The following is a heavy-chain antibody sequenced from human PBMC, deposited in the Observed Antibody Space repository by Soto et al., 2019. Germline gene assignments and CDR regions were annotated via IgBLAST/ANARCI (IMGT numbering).Heavy chain of an antibody. CDR3: AHRRWILSGYYDSTGYGVDFDY. CDR2: IYWNDDK. Sequence: QITLKESGPTLVKPTQTLTLTCTFSGFSLSTSGVGVGWIRQPPGKALEWLALIYWNDDKRYSPSLKSRLTITKDTSKNQVVLTMTNMDPVDTATYYCAHRRWILSGYYDSTGYGVDFDYWGQGTLVTVSS. V-gene: IGHV2-5*01. D-gene: IGHD3-22*01. J-gene: IGHJ4*02. CDR1: GFSLSTSGVG.